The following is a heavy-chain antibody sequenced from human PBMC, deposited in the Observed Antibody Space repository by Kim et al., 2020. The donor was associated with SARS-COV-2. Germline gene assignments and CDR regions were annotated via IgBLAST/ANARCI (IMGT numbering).Heavy chain of an antibody. CDR2: IKHGGGT. D-gene: IGHD3-3*02. CDR1: GGSLSGYS. Sequence: SETLSLTCAVYGGSLSGYSWHWVRQSPGKGLEWIGEIKHGGGTNYSPSLKSRVTMSIDTSKSQFSLRLTSVTAADSAVNFCARGHVGVVPAPILVLGPFYYYYNMDVWGRGATVTVSS. V-gene: IGHV4-34*01. CDR3: ARGHVGVVPAPILVLGPFYYYYNMDV. J-gene: IGHJ6*03.